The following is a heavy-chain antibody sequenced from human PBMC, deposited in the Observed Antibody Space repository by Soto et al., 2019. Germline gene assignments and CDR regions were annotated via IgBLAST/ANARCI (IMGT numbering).Heavy chain of an antibody. D-gene: IGHD6-19*01. CDR2: ISHDGSVQ. Sequence: QVQSVESGGGVVQPGRSLRLSCAVSTFTFSNYGMQWVRQAPGKGLEWLGVISHDGSVQYYADSVKGRFTISRDNSQNTLFLQMNGLRAEDTAVYYCAKEFTAYSSGWFFDYWGQGALVTVSS. CDR3: AKEFTAYSSGWFFDY. V-gene: IGHV3-30*18. CDR1: TFTFSNYG. J-gene: IGHJ4*02.